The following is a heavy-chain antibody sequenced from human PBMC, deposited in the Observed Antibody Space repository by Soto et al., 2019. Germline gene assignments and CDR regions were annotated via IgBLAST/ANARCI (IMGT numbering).Heavy chain of an antibody. V-gene: IGHV4-59*08. CDR2: IYYSGSA. J-gene: IGHJ5*02. CDR1: GGSLTSYY. Sequence: PSETLSLTCTVSGGSLTSYYWAWIRQPPGKGLEWIGYIYYSGSASYNPSLKSRVIMLVDTSKNQFSLKLSSVTAADTAVYFCARADYGGNYAVDPWGQGTLVTVSS. D-gene: IGHD4-17*01. CDR3: ARADYGGNYAVDP.